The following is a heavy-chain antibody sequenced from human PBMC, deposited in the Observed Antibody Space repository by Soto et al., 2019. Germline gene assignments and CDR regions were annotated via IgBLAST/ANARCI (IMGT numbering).Heavy chain of an antibody. Sequence: ASVKVSCKASGYTFTGYYMHWVRQAPGQGLEWMGWINPNSGGTNYAQKFQGRVAMTRDTSISTAYMELSRLRSDDTAVYYCASAVWFGELGDAFDIWGQGTMVTVSS. CDR3: ASAVWFGELGDAFDI. D-gene: IGHD3-10*01. CDR2: INPNSGGT. J-gene: IGHJ3*02. CDR1: GYTFTGYY. V-gene: IGHV1-2*02.